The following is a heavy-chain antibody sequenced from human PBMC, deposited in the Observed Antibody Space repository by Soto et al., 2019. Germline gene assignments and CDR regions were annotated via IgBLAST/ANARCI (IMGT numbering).Heavy chain of an antibody. Sequence: SETLSLTCAVYGGSFSGYYWSWIRQPPGKGLEWIGEINHSGSTNYNPSLKSRVTISVDTSKNQFSLKLSSVTAADTAVYYCARGWQQLYYYYGMDVWGQGTTVTVSS. D-gene: IGHD6-13*01. CDR1: GGSFSGYY. V-gene: IGHV4-34*01. J-gene: IGHJ6*02. CDR3: ARGWQQLYYYYGMDV. CDR2: INHSGST.